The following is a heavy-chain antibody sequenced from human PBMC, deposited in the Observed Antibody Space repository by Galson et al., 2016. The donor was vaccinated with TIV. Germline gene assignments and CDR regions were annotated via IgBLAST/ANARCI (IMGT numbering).Heavy chain of an antibody. J-gene: IGHJ6*02. CDR3: ASGVVAHTYYFYGMDV. CDR2: VRYDGSHK. Sequence: SLRLSCAASGFTFSTYVMHWVRQAPGKGLEWVAFVRYDGSHKNYADSVKGRFTISRDDSKNTLYLQMHGLRRDDSAVYYCASGVVAHTYYFYGMDVWGQGTTVTVSS. V-gene: IGHV3-30*02. D-gene: IGHD2-15*01. CDR1: GFTFSTYV.